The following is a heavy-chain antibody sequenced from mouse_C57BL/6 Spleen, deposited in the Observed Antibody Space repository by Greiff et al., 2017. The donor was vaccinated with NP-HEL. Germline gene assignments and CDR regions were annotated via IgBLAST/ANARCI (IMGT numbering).Heavy chain of an antibody. Sequence: QVQLQQSGPGLVQPSQSLSITCTVSGFSLTSYGVHWVRQSPGKGLEWLGVIWSGGSTDYNAAFISRLSISKDNSKSQVFFKMNSLQADYTAIYYCARKSHYYGRSYYAMDYWGQGTSVTVSS. CDR1: GFSLTSYG. CDR3: ARKSHYYGRSYYAMDY. CDR2: IWSGGST. V-gene: IGHV2-2*01. J-gene: IGHJ4*01. D-gene: IGHD1-1*01.